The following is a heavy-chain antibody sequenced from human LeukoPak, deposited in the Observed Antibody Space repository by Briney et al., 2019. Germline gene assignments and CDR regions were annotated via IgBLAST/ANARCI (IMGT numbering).Heavy chain of an antibody. CDR1: GYTFTSYG. D-gene: IGHD3-10*01. V-gene: IGHV1-18*01. J-gene: IGHJ4*02. Sequence: ASVKVSCKASGYTFTSYGISWVRQAPGQGLEWMGWISAYNGNTNYAQKLQGRVTMNTDTSTSTAYMELRTLRSDDTAVYYCARFRTTVRGVPQGFDYWGQGTLVSVSS. CDR2: ISAYNGNT. CDR3: ARFRTTVRGVPQGFDY.